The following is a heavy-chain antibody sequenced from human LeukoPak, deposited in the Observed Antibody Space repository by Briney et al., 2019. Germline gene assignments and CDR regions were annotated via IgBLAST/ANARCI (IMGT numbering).Heavy chain of an antibody. Sequence: PGGSLRLSCAVSGFTFDDYAMHWVRQAPGKGLEWVSLISGDGATTYYADSVKGRFTISRDNSTNSLYLQMNSLRTEDTALYYCAKTPPSYGRWGQGTLVTVSS. V-gene: IGHV3-43*02. CDR3: AKTPPSYGR. CDR1: GFTFDDYA. CDR2: ISGDGATT. D-gene: IGHD1-14*01. J-gene: IGHJ4*02.